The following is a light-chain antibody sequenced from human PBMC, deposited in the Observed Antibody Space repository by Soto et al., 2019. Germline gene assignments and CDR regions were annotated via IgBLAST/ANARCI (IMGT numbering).Light chain of an antibody. V-gene: IGKV1-5*01. CDR3: QQANSFPIT. J-gene: IGKJ5*01. Sequence: DIQMTQSPSTLSASVGDRVTITCRASQSISSWLAWYQQKPGKAPKLLIYDASTLKTGVPSRFSGSGSGSEFNFTITGLQPDDFATYYCQQANSFPITVGQGTRPESK. CDR2: DAS. CDR1: QSISSW.